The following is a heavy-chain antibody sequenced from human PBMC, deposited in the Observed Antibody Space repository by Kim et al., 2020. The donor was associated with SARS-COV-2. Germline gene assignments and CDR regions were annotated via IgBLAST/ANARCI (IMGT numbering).Heavy chain of an antibody. J-gene: IGHJ6*02. D-gene: IGHD2-15*01. Sequence: ASVKVSCKASGYTFTSYAMNWVRQAPGQGLEWMGWINTNTGNPTYAQGFTGRFVFSLDTSVSTAYLQISSLKAEDTAVYYCASACSGGSCYLNYYYGMDVWGQGTTVTVSS. CDR3: ASACSGGSCYLNYYYGMDV. V-gene: IGHV7-4-1*02. CDR2: INTNTGNP. CDR1: GYTFTSYA.